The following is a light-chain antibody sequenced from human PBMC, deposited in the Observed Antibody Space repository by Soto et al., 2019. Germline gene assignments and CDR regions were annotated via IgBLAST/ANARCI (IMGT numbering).Light chain of an antibody. Sequence: QSVLAQPPSASGTPGQRVTISCSGSNSNIGSNTVNWYQQFPGTAPKLLIHTNDQWPSGVPDRFSGSKSGTSASLAISGLQSDDESDYYCAAWDDSLSVVAFGGGTKVTVL. CDR1: NSNIGSNT. J-gene: IGLJ2*01. CDR2: TND. CDR3: AAWDDSLSVVA. V-gene: IGLV1-44*01.